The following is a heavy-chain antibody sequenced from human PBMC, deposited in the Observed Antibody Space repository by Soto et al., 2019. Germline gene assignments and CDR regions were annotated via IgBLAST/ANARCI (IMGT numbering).Heavy chain of an antibody. V-gene: IGHV1-69*01. CDR2: IIPIFGTV. Sequence: QVQLVQSGAEVKKPGSSVKVSCKASGGILSTYAINWVRQAPGQGLEWMGGIIPIFGTVNYAQKFQGRVTIIADESTSTADMGLSSLKSEDTAVYYCARDNSVRDGSGYRSGMDVWGQGTAVTVSS. J-gene: IGHJ6*02. D-gene: IGHD3-22*01. CDR1: GGILSTYA. CDR3: ARDNSVRDGSGYRSGMDV.